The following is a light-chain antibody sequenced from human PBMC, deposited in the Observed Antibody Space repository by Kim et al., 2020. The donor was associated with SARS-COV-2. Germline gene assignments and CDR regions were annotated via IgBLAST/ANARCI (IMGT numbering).Light chain of an antibody. CDR1: TSNIGTNT. CDR2: SNN. CDR3: GTWDDTLIGPV. V-gene: IGLV1-44*01. J-gene: IGLJ3*02. Sequence: QAVVTQPPSASGTPGQRVTISCSGRTSNIGTNTVNWYQQLPGTAPKLLIYSNNQRPSGVPDRFSGSKSGTSASLAISGLQSEDEADYYCGTWDDTLIGPVLGGGTQLTVL.